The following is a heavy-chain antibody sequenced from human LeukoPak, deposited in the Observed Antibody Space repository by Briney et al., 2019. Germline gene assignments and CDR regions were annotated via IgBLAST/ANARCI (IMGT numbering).Heavy chain of an antibody. J-gene: IGHJ5*02. D-gene: IGHD1-26*01. CDR2: IYYSGST. V-gene: IGHV4-59*08. Sequence: SETLSLTCTVSGGSISSYYWSWIRQPPGKGLEWIRYIYYSGSTNYNPSLKSRVTISVDTSKNQFSLKLSSVTAADTAVYYCARLGGTIGGWFDPWGQGTLVIVSS. CDR1: GGSISSYY. CDR3: ARLGGTIGGWFDP.